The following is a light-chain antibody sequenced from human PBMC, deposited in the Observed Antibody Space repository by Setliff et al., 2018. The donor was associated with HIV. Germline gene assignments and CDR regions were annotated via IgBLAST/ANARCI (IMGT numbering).Light chain of an antibody. V-gene: IGLV2-14*03. Sequence: SALAQPASVSGSPGQSITISCTGTSSDVGGYNYVSWYQQHPGKAPKLMTYDVSNRPSGISNRFSGSKSGNTASLTISGLQAEDEADYYCSSYTSSSTNVVFGGGTKVTVL. J-gene: IGLJ2*01. CDR2: DVS. CDR1: SSDVGGYNY. CDR3: SSYTSSSTNVV.